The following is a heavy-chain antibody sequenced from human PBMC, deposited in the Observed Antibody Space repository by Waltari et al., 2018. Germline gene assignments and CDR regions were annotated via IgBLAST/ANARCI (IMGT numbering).Heavy chain of an antibody. CDR3: ARGEQLVRAFDI. V-gene: IGHV4-59*01. Sequence: QVQLQESGPGLVKPSETLSLTCTVSGGSISSYYWSWIRQPPGKGLEWIGYIYYSGSTNYNPALKSRVTISVDTAKNQFALKLSSVTAADTAVYYCARGEQLVRAFDIWGQGTMVTVSS. D-gene: IGHD6-13*01. J-gene: IGHJ3*02. CDR2: IYYSGST. CDR1: GGSISSYY.